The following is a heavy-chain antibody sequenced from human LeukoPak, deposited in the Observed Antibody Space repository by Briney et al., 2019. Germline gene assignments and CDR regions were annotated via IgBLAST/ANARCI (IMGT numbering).Heavy chain of an antibody. Sequence: SVKVSCKASGGTFSSYTISWVRQAPGQGLEWMGRIIPILDLANYAQKFQGRVMITADRSMSTAYMELSSLRSEDTAVYYCARDESCSTATCLSFFDYWGQGTLVTVSS. D-gene: IGHD2-2*01. CDR1: GGTFSSYT. CDR2: IIPILDLA. CDR3: ARDESCSTATCLSFFDY. V-gene: IGHV1-69*04. J-gene: IGHJ4*02.